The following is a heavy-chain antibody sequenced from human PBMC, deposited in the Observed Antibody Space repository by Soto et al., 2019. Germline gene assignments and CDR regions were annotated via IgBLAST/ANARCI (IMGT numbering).Heavy chain of an antibody. CDR3: ATEWGNGPVAGSEAFHI. CDR2: IVPMYDTP. J-gene: IGHJ3*02. CDR1: GNTFSNSA. D-gene: IGHD6-19*01. Sequence: QVQLVQSGAEVRRAGSSVKVSCKASGNTFSNSAISWVRQAPGHGLEWVGGIVPMYDTPTYAQSFQGRVTISADESTPTGFMTLSVLTSEDTAVYFWATEWGNGPVAGSEAFHIWGQGTSVSVCS. V-gene: IGHV1-69*01.